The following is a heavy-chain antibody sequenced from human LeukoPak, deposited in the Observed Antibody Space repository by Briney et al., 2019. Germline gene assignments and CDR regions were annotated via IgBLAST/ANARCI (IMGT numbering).Heavy chain of an antibody. CDR3: ARNFRDYSYGMDV. D-gene: IGHD5-24*01. J-gene: IGHJ6*02. Sequence: GGSLRLSCAASGFTFSDYYMSWIRQAPGKGLEWVSYISSSGSTIYYADSVRGRFTISRDNAKNSLYLQMNSLRAEDTAVYYCARNFRDYSYGMDVWGQGTTVTVSS. V-gene: IGHV3-11*01. CDR1: GFTFSDYY. CDR2: ISSSGSTI.